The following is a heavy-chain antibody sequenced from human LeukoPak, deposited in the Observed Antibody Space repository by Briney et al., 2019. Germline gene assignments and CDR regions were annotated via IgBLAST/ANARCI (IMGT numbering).Heavy chain of an antibody. CDR2: IIPIFGTA. Sequence: SVKVSCKASGGIFSSYAISWVRQAPGQGLEWMGGIIPIFGTANYAQKFQGRVTITADGSTCTAYMELSSLRSEDTAVYYCARDATSQHSSGCHDYWGQGTLVTVSS. V-gene: IGHV1-69*01. CDR3: ARDATSQHSSGCHDY. CDR1: GGIFSSYA. D-gene: IGHD6-19*01. J-gene: IGHJ4*02.